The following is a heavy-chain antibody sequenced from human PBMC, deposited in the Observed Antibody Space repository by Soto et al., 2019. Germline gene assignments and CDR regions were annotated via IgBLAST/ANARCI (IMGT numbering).Heavy chain of an antibody. CDR3: ARARVSLSGYAFRWYFDC. CDR1: GFTLSDHY. D-gene: IGHD5-12*01. J-gene: IGHJ4*02. Sequence: GRSLRLSCAASGFTLSDHYMDWVRQAPGQXLEWVGRTRNKANSYTTEYAASVKGRFTISTDDSQKTMYLQMNSLKTEDTAGYYCARARVSLSGYAFRWYFDCWGQGPRVTVAS. CDR2: TRNKANSYTT. V-gene: IGHV3-72*01.